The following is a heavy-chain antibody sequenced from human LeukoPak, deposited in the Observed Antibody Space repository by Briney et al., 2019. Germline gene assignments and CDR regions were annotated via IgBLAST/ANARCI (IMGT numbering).Heavy chain of an antibody. V-gene: IGHV3-23*01. CDR3: AKDWGEYFDYVWGSFTSFDS. CDR1: GFTFSSYG. J-gene: IGHJ4*02. Sequence: PGGSLRLSCAASGFTFSSYGVSWVRQAPGKGLEWVSGISGSGHRTYYADSVKGRFTISRDNSKSTLYLQINSLRAEDTAVYYCAKDWGEYFDYVWGSFTSFDSWGQGTLVTVSS. D-gene: IGHD3-16*01. CDR2: ISGSGHRT.